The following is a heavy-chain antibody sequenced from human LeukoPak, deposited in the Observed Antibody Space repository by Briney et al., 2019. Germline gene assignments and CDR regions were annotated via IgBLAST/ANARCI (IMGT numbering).Heavy chain of an antibody. Sequence: GGSLRLSCAASGFTFSDYYMSWIRQAPGKGLEWVSYISSSGSTIYYADSVKGRFTISRDNAKNSLYLQMTSLRAEDTAVYYCARETGYCSSTSCYARHYYFDYWGQGTLVTVSS. CDR3: ARETGYCSSTSCYARHYYFDY. D-gene: IGHD2-2*01. CDR2: ISSSGSTI. V-gene: IGHV3-11*04. CDR1: GFTFSDYY. J-gene: IGHJ4*02.